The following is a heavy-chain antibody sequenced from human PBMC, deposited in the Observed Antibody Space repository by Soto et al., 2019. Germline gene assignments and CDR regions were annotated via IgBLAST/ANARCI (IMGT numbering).Heavy chain of an antibody. CDR3: ARGSHYLSTGYYFDN. V-gene: IGHV1-69*01. J-gene: IGHJ5*02. D-gene: IGHD3-22*01. Sequence: QVQLVQSGAEVKKPGSSVKVSCKASGGVFSNYALTWLRQAPGQGLEWVGGIVPVFGTPNYAPNFQGRVTVTADESTRTGYMELRSLTSEDTAMYYSARGSHYLSTGYYFDNWGQGTLVTVSS. CDR2: IVPVFGTP. CDR1: GGVFSNYA.